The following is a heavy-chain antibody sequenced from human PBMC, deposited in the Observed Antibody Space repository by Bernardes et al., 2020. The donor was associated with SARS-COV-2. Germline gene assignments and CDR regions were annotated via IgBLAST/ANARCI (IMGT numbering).Heavy chain of an antibody. CDR3: AKEGRLSLWYYYGMDV. J-gene: IGHJ6*02. Sequence: GGSLRLSCAASGFTFSSYGMHWVRQAPGKGLEWVAVISYDGSNKYYADSVKGRFTISRDNSKNTLYLQMNSLRAEDTAVYYCAKEGRLSLWYYYGMDVWGQGSTVTVSS. V-gene: IGHV3-30*18. D-gene: IGHD2-8*01. CDR1: GFTFSSYG. CDR2: ISYDGSNK.